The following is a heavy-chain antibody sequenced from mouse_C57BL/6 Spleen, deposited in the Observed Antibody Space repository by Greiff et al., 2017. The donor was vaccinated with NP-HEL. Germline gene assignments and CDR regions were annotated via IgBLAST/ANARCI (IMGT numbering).Heavy chain of an antibody. CDR1: GFTFSSYG. Sequence: EVKLVESGGDLVKPGGSLKLSCAASGFTFSSYGMSWVRQTPDKRLEWVATISSGGSYTYYPDSVKGRFTISRDNAKNTLYLQMSSLKSEDTAMYYCARQRVKDFDYWGQGTTLTVSS. CDR3: ARQRVKDFDY. V-gene: IGHV5-6*01. J-gene: IGHJ2*01. CDR2: ISSGGSYT. D-gene: IGHD2-2*01.